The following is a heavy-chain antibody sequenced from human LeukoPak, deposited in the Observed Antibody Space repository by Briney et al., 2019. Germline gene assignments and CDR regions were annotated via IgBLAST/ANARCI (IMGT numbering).Heavy chain of an antibody. Sequence: GGSLRLSCAASGFTFSSYGMHRVRQAPGKGLEWVAVISYDGSNKYYADSVKGRFTISRDNSKNTLYLQMNSLRAEDTAVYYCAKDSAYSSSYNWFDPWGQGTLVTVSS. CDR1: GFTFSSYG. V-gene: IGHV3-30*18. CDR3: AKDSAYSSSYNWFDP. J-gene: IGHJ5*02. D-gene: IGHD6-13*01. CDR2: ISYDGSNK.